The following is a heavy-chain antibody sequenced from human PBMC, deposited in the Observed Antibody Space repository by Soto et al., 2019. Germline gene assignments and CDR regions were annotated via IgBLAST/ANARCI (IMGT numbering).Heavy chain of an antibody. V-gene: IGHV3-9*01. CDR3: AKDDCGGNCSIHX. J-gene: IGHJ6*02. Sequence: SLRLSCAASGFTFDDYAMHWVRQAPGKGLEWVSHISWSNGNTAYADSVKGRFTISRDNAKNSLYLQMNSLRPDDTAFYYCAKDDCGGNCSIHXWGQGITVTVS. D-gene: IGHD2-21*01. CDR1: GFTFDDYA. CDR2: ISWSNGNT.